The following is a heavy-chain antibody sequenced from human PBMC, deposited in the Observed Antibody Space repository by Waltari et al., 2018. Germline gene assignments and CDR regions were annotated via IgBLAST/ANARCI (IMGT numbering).Heavy chain of an antibody. CDR3: ASTSGYYPKLLNWFDP. CDR2: IIPIFGTA. V-gene: IGHV1-69*15. CDR1: RGTFSSYA. J-gene: IGHJ5*02. D-gene: IGHD3-3*01. Sequence: QVQLVQSGAEVKKPGSSVKVSCKASRGTFSSYAISWVRPAPGQGLEWMGRIIPIFGTANYAQKFQGRVTITADESTSTAYMELSSLRSEDTAVYYCASTSGYYPKLLNWFDPWGQGTLVTVSS.